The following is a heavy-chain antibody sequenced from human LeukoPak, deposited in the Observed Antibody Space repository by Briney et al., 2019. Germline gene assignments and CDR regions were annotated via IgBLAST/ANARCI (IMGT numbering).Heavy chain of an antibody. J-gene: IGHJ4*02. CDR3: ARDDVYFDY. V-gene: IGHV4-38-2*02. CDR1: GYSISSGYY. CDR2: IYHSGST. Sequence: SETLSLTCTVSGYSISSGYYWGWIRQPPGKGLEWIGSIYHSGSTYYNPSLRSRVTISVDTSKNLFSLKLSSVTAADTAVYYCARDDVYFDYWGQGTLVTVSS.